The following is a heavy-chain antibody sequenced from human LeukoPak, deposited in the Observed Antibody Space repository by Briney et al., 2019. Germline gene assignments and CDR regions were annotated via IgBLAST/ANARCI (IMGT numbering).Heavy chain of an antibody. J-gene: IGHJ4*02. D-gene: IGHD1-26*01. V-gene: IGHV3-30*04. CDR3: ARVGGVTPFFYFDF. CDR2: ISYDGSTK. CDR1: GFTFSSSA. Sequence: GRSLRLSCAASGFTFSSSAMHWVRQAPGKGLEWVAFISYDGSTKYYADSVKGRFTIPRDNSKNTLYLQMNSLRVEDTAVYYCARVGGVTPFFYFDFRGQGTLVTVSS.